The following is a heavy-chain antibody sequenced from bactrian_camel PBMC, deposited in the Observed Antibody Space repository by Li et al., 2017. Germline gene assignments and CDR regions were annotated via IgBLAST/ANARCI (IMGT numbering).Heavy chain of an antibody. V-gene: IGHV3S40*01. CDR1: GDTNAQV. CDR2: IYLGGGFT. Sequence: VQLVESGGGSVKPGGSLRLSCTVSGDTNAQVMGWFREAPGKERESIAAIYLGGGFTFYADSVKGRFTISQDNAKNTGYLQMNSLSPEDTAMYYCAAGRHVGRDCAGPWHASRVDFWGQGTQVTVS. CDR3: AAGRHVGRDCAGPWHASRVDF. D-gene: IGHD7*01. J-gene: IGHJ4*01.